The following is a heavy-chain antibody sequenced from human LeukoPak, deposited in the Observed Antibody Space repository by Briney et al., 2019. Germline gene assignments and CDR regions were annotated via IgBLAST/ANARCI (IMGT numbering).Heavy chain of an antibody. CDR1: GFNFSAYG. D-gene: IGHD6-13*01. J-gene: IGHJ4*02. Sequence: PGGSLRLSCAASGFNFSAYGMHWVRQAPGKGLEWVALISYDGSNKYYADSVKGRFTISRDNSKNTLYLQMNSLRAEDTAVYYCARDLSSCFDYWGQGTLVTVSS. V-gene: IGHV3-33*05. CDR2: ISYDGSNK. CDR3: ARDLSSCFDY.